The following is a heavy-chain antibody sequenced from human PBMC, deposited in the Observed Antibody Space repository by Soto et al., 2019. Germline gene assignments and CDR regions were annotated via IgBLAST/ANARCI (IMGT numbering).Heavy chain of an antibody. CDR1: GDFISNTTYY. V-gene: IGHV4-39*01. CDR3: ARPIYSFGTSGYYPFDY. Sequence: PSETLSLTCSVSGDFISNTTYYWGWVRQAPGKGLEWVGSIYFSGSGTSHYNPSLKSRVTISVDTSKNQFSLKLASVTAADTAVYYCARPIYSFGTSGYYPFDYWGQGTLVTVSS. D-gene: IGHD3-22*01. J-gene: IGHJ4*02. CDR2: IYFSGSGTS.